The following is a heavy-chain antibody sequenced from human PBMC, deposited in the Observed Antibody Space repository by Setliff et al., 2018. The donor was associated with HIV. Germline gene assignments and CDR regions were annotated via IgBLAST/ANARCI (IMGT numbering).Heavy chain of an antibody. J-gene: IGHJ6*03. CDR1: GFSFSSYS. D-gene: IGHD1-7*01. CDR2: ISASSAYL. V-gene: IGHV3-21*06. CDR3: AKVDLELHGKFHYMDV. Sequence: GGSLRLSCAASGFSFSSYSMNWVRQAPGKGLEWVASISASSAYLQYGDSVKGRFTISRDNAKNPLYLQMNSLRAEDTAVYFCAKVDLELHGKFHYMDVWGKGTTVTVSS.